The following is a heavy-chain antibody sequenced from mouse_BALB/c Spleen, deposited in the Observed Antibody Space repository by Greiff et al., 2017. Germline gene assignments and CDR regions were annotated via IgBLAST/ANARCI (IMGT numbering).Heavy chain of an antibody. Sequence: EVKLQESGGGLVKPGGSLKLSCAASGFAFSSYDMSWVRQTPEKRLEWVAYISSGGGSTYYPDTVKGRFTISRDNAKNTLYLQMSSLKSEDTAMYYCARHYYGSSYNFDYWGQGTTLTVSS. CDR2: ISSGGGST. D-gene: IGHD1-1*01. V-gene: IGHV5-12-1*01. J-gene: IGHJ2*01. CDR3: ARHYYGSSYNFDY. CDR1: GFAFSSYD.